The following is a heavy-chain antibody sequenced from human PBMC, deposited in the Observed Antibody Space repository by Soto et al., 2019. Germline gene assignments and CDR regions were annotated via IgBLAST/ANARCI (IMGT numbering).Heavy chain of an antibody. D-gene: IGHD1-7*01. Sequence: SETLSLTCTVSGGSISSGEYYWTWIRQHPGRGLEWIAYIYSSGSTYCNPSLKSRITISVDTSKNQFSLKLSSVTAADTAVYYCARGAELRRGIDPWGQGTLVTVSS. J-gene: IGHJ5*02. V-gene: IGHV4-31*03. CDR1: GGSISSGEYY. CDR2: IYSSGST. CDR3: ARGAELRRGIDP.